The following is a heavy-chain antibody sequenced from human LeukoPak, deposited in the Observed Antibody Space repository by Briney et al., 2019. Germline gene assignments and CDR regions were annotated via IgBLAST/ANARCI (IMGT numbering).Heavy chain of an antibody. CDR2: IRYDGSNK. D-gene: IGHD3-3*01. Sequence: GGSLRLSCVVSGLSFSSYGMHWVRQAPGKGLEWVAFIRYDGSNKYYADSVKGRFTISRDNSKNTLYLQMNSLRAEDTAVYYCAKDMRYYDFWSGTYWGQGTLVTVSS. V-gene: IGHV3-30*02. CDR3: AKDMRYYDFWSGTY. J-gene: IGHJ4*02. CDR1: GLSFSSYG.